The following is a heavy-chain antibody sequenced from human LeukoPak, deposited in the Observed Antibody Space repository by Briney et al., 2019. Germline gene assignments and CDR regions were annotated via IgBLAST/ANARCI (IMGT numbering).Heavy chain of an antibody. J-gene: IGHJ4*02. CDR3: ASINKDIVVVPAALADY. D-gene: IGHD2-2*01. V-gene: IGHV4-39*01. CDR1: GGSISSSSYY. Sequence: SETLSLTCTVSGGSISSSSYYWGWLRQPPGKGLEWIGSTYYSGSTYYNPSLKSRVTISVDTSKNQFSLKLSSVTAADTAVYYCASINKDIVVVPAALADYWGQGTLVTVSS. CDR2: TYYSGST.